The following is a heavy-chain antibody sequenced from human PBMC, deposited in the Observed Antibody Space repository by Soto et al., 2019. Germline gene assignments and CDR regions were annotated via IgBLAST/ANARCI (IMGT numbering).Heavy chain of an antibody. Sequence: PGGSLRLSCAASGFTFSSYAMTWVRQAPGKGLEWVSVITYNGDNTYYADSVKGRFTISRDNSKDTVHLQMNSLRAEDTAVYYCARYIRGPTVFYSDFSGPGVLVTGST. CDR2: ITYNGDNT. CDR3: ARYIRGPTVFYSDF. V-gene: IGHV3-23*01. D-gene: IGHD5-18*01. CDR1: GFTFSSYA. J-gene: IGHJ4*02.